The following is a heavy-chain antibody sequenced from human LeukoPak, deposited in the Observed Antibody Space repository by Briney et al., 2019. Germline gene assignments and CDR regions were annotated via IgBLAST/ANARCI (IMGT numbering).Heavy chain of an antibody. Sequence: SGTLSLTCTVSGGSITSYYWSWIRQPPGKGLEWIGNIYTSGSANYNPSLKSRVSMSVDTSQNQFSLKLTSVTAADTSVYYCARRVSGASRFDPWGQGTLVTVSS. CDR1: GGSITSYY. V-gene: IGHV4-4*08. CDR3: ARRVSGASRFDP. D-gene: IGHD1-26*01. CDR2: IYTSGSA. J-gene: IGHJ5*02.